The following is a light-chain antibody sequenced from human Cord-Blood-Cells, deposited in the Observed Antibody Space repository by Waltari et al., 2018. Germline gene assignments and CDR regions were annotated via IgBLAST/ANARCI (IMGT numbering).Light chain of an antibody. J-gene: IGKJ4*01. CDR2: LGS. CDR3: MQALQTPLT. Sequence: DIVMTQSPLSLPVTPGEPAPTSCRSSQSLLHSNGYNYLDWYLQKPGQSPQLLIYLGSNRASGVPDRFSGSGSGTDFTLKISRVEAEDVGVYYCMQALQTPLTFGGGTKVEIK. CDR1: QSLLHSNGYNY. V-gene: IGKV2-28*01.